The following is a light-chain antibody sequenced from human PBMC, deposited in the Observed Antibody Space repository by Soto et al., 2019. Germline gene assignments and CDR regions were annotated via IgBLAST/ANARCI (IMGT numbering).Light chain of an antibody. CDR3: HQSAGSLAWT. CDR1: QSITYR. V-gene: IGKV1-39*01. J-gene: IGKJ1*01. Sequence: DIQLTQSPSSLSASVGDIVTITCRASQSITYRLNWYQQKQGKAPKDLIYDTSNLQSGVPPRFSGSRSGTEFALTISRRQPDDFVTYYCHQSAGSLAWTVGQGTRVEAK. CDR2: DTS.